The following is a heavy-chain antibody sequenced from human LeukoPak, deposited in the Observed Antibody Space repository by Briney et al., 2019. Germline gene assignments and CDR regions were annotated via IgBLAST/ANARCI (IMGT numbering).Heavy chain of an antibody. D-gene: IGHD3-22*01. J-gene: IGHJ5*02. CDR2: IIPILAIA. CDR1: GGTFSGYA. Sequence: GASVKVSCKASGGTFSGYAISWVRQAPGQGLEWMGRIIPILAIANFAQKLQGRVSITADRSTTTAYMDLSSLTSEDTAVYYCARDPEIFYDSSGYFGWFDPWGQGTLVTVSS. CDR3: ARDPEIFYDSSGYFGWFDP. V-gene: IGHV1-69*04.